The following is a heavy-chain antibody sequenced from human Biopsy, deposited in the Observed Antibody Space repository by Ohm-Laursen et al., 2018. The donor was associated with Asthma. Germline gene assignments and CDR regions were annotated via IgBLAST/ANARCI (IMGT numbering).Heavy chain of an antibody. V-gene: IGHV3-30*03. CDR3: ASYEVVTAILPMDV. D-gene: IGHD2-21*02. J-gene: IGHJ6*02. CDR2: LSYDGSNK. CDR1: GFTFRSYG. Sequence: SLRLSCSASGFTFRSYGMHWVRQAPGKGLEWVAFLSYDGSNKYYGDSVKGRFTISRDNSKNTLYLQMDSLRAEDTAVYYCASYEVVTAILPMDVWGQGTTVTVSS.